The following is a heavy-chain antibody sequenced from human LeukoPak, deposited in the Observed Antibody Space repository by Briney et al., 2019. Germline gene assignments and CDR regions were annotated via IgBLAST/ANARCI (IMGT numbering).Heavy chain of an antibody. J-gene: IGHJ4*02. V-gene: IGHV3-53*01. D-gene: IGHD1-26*01. CDR2: IYSGGTT. CDR3: ARAARLVGATYFDY. CDR1: GFTVSGNY. Sequence: GGSLRLSCAVSGFTVSGNYMSWVRQAPGKGLEWVSLIYSGGTTYYADSVKGRFTISRDNSKNTLYLQMNSLRAEDTAVYYCARAARLVGATYFDYWGQGTLVTVSS.